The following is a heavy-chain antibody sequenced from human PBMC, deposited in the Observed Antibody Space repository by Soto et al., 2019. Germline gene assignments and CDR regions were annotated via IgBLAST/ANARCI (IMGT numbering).Heavy chain of an antibody. J-gene: IGHJ6*02. Sequence: QVQLQESGPGLVKPSQTLSLTCTVSGGSINSGDYHWTWIGQFPGKGLEWIGGIYYSASTYYNPALVSRITISLDTSKNQFSLKLTSVTAADTAVYYCARDSRTPSGGMDVWGQGTTVTVSS. CDR1: GGSINSGDYH. CDR3: ARDSRTPSGGMDV. V-gene: IGHV4-30-4*01. CDR2: IYYSAST.